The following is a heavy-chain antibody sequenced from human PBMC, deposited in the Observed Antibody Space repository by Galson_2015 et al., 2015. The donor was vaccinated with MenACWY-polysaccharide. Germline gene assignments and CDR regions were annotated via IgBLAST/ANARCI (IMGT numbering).Heavy chain of an antibody. CDR1: EFTFSSFW. D-gene: IGHD3-22*01. Sequence: SLRLSCAASEFTFSSFWMAWVRQAPGKGLEWVANIKQDGSERYYEDSVQGRFTISRDNAENSLFLQMNSLRAEDTAVYYCARVRLIDVGTCFDSGGQGTRATVSS. V-gene: IGHV3-7*01. J-gene: IGHJ4*02. CDR3: ARVRLIDVGTCFDS. CDR2: IKQDGSER.